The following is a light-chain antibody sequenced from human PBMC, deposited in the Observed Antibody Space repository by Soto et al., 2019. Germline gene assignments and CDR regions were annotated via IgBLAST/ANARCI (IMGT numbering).Light chain of an antibody. CDR3: QTWGTGIRV. CDR2: VNSDGSH. Sequence: QLVLTQSPSASASLGASVKLTCTLSSGHSNYAIAWHQQQPEKGPRYLMKVNSDGSHRKGDGIPDRFSGSSSGAQRYLTISGIQSEDEADYYCQTWGTGIRVFGTGTKVTVL. CDR1: SGHSNYA. V-gene: IGLV4-69*01. J-gene: IGLJ1*01.